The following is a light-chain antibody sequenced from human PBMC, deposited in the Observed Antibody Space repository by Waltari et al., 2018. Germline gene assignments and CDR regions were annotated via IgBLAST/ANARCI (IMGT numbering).Light chain of an antibody. CDR1: QSVLYSPNNKNY. J-gene: IGKJ1*01. CDR3: QQYYTIPVT. CDR2: WAS. Sequence: ERATINCKSSQSVLYSPNNKNYLAWYQQKPGQPPKMLIYWASTRESGVPDRFSGSGSGTDFTLTISSLQAEDVAVYYCQQYYTIPVTFGQGSKVEIK. V-gene: IGKV4-1*01.